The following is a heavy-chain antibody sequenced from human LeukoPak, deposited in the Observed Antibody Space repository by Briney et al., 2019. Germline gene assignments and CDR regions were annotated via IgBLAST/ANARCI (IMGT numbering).Heavy chain of an antibody. CDR3: AKDHYYDSSGSYWMSGFDY. Sequence: PGGSLRLSCAASGFTFSSYAMTWVRQAPGKGLEWVSAISGSGGTTYYADSVKGRFTISRDNSKNTLYLQMNSLRAEDTAVYYCAKDHYYDSSGSYWMSGFDYWGQGTLVTVSS. CDR1: GFTFSSYA. V-gene: IGHV3-23*01. J-gene: IGHJ4*02. D-gene: IGHD3-22*01. CDR2: ISGSGGTT.